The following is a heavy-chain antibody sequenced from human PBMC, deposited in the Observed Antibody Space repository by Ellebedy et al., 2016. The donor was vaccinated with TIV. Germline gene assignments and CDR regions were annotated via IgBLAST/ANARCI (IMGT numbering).Heavy chain of an antibody. J-gene: IGHJ6*02. Sequence: PGGSLRLSCSVSGGSIRGYYWTWIRQTPGQGLEWIGNIDYSGRTKDNPALKSRITIAIDRSKNQFSLNLRSASAADTAVYFCARDGVDGMDVWGQGTTVVVSS. CDR3: ARDGVDGMDV. V-gene: IGHV4-59*01. CDR1: GGSIRGYY. D-gene: IGHD2-15*01. CDR2: IDYSGRT.